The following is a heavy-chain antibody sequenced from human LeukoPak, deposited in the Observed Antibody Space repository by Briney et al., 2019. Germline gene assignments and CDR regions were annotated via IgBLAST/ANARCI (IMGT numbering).Heavy chain of an antibody. V-gene: IGHV1-2*02. CDR1: GYTFTSYY. CDR2: INPNSGGT. J-gene: IGHJ4*02. CDR3: ARDLYGGTSATFDY. D-gene: IGHD4-23*01. Sequence: GASVKVSCKASGYTFTSYYMHWVRQAPGQGLEWMEWINPNSGGTYYAQKFEGRVTMTSDTSISTAYMELSRLRSDNTAVYYCARDLYGGTSATFDYWGQGTLVTVSS.